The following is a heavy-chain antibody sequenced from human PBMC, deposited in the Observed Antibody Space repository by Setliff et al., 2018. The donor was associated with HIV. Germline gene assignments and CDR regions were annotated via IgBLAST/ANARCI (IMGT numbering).Heavy chain of an antibody. J-gene: IGHJ5*02. CDR1: GFTFSSYA. CDR2: ISGSGGST. Sequence: LRLSCAASGFTFSSYAVSWVRQAPGKGLEWVSAISGSGGSTYYADSVRGRFTISRDNSKNTLYLQMNSLRAEDTAVYYCAKVQYYYGSGSPQANWFDPWGQGTLVTVSS. D-gene: IGHD3-10*01. CDR3: AKVQYYYGSGSPQANWFDP. V-gene: IGHV3-23*01.